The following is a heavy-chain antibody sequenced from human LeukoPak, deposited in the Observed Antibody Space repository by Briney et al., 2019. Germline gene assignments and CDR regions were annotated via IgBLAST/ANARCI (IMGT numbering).Heavy chain of an antibody. CDR2: ISGSGGST. Sequence: PGGSLRLSCAAFGFTFSSYAMSWVRQAPGKGLEWVSAISGSGGSTYYADSVKGRFTISRDNSKNTLYLQMNSLRAEDTAVYYCAKDRSGYSYGLDAFDIWGQGTMVTVSS. J-gene: IGHJ3*02. D-gene: IGHD5-18*01. CDR1: GFTFSSYA. CDR3: AKDRSGYSYGLDAFDI. V-gene: IGHV3-23*01.